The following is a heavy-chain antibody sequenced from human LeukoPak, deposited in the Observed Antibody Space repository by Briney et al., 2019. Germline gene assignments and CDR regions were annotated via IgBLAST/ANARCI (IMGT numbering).Heavy chain of an antibody. J-gene: IGHJ6*03. CDR2: INHSGST. Sequence: PSETLSLTCAVYGGSFSGYYWSWIRQPPGKGLEWIGEINHSGSTNYNPSLKSRVTISVDTPKNQFSLKLSSVTAADTAVYYCARGRTAPLRWQTRYYYYTDVWGKGTTVTVSS. CDR3: ARGRTAPLRWQTRYYYYTDV. CDR1: GGSFSGYY. V-gene: IGHV4-34*01. D-gene: IGHD4-23*01.